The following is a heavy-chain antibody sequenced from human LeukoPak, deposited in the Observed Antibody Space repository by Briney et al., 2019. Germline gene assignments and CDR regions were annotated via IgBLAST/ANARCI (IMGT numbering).Heavy chain of an antibody. D-gene: IGHD2-8*02. CDR2: IYYSGST. CDR3: ARDLAPGTGAFDI. Sequence: SETLSLTCTVSGGSISSHNWSWIWQPPGKGMEWIWYIYYSGSTNYNPSPKSRGTISVDTSKNQFSLKLSSVTAADPAVYYCARDLAPGTGAFDIWGQGTMVTVSS. V-gene: IGHV4-59*11. J-gene: IGHJ3*02. CDR1: GGSISSHN.